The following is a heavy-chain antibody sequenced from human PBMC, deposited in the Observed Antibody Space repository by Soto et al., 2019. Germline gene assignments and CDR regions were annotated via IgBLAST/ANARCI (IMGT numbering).Heavy chain of an antibody. CDR3: ARGSDWNKYLMDV. D-gene: IGHD1-1*01. J-gene: IGHJ6*03. CDR2: IIPILSTT. CDR1: GGTFNGYT. V-gene: IGHV1-69*08. Sequence: QFQLVQSGPEVKKPGSSVKVSCKASGGTFNGYTISWVRQAPGQGLEWVGRIIPILSTTNYAQKFQGRATITADKSTSTAYMELSSLRSDDTALYFCARGSDWNKYLMDVWGKGTQVTVSS.